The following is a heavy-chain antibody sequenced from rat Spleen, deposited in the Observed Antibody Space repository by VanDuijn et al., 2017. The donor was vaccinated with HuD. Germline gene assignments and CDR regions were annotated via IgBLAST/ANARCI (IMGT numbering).Heavy chain of an antibody. J-gene: IGHJ2*01. V-gene: IGHV1-57*01. CDR3: ARLGSYGGPFDY. CDR1: GYTFTSYD. CDR2: INTGSGVT. Sequence: QVQLQQSGPVLAKPGSSVKISCKASGYTFTSYDLTSIKQTTGQGLEYIGYINTGSGVTYYSEKFQGKATLTVDKSSNTAFMQLSSLTPEDTAIYYCARLGSYGGPFDYWGQGVMVTVSS. D-gene: IGHD1-11*01.